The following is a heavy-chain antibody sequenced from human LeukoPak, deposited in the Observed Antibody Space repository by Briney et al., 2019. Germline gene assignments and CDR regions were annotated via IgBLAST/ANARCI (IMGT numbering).Heavy chain of an antibody. D-gene: IGHD3-22*01. CDR3: ARQREHVYYYDSSGYPKDYGMDV. J-gene: IGHJ6*02. CDR1: GYSFTSYW. CDR2: IYPGDSDT. V-gene: IGHV5-51*01. Sequence: GESLKISCKGSGYSFTSYWIGWVRQMPGKGLEWMGIIYPGDSDTRYSPSFQGQVTISADKSISTAYLQWSSLKASDTAMYYCARQREHVYYYDSSGYPKDYGMDVWGQGTTVTVSS.